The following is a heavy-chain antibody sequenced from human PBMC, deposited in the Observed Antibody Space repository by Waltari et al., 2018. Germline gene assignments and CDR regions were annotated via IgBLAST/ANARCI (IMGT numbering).Heavy chain of an antibody. J-gene: IGHJ3*02. CDR1: GFTFADYA. CDR3: AKKNDEVFDRNGLVYDAFDM. D-gene: IGHD3-22*01. Sequence: EVQLVESGGGLVQPGRSMRLSCVGPGFTFADYAMHWVREAPGKGLEWVSGINWNSGSIGYGDSVKGRFIISRDNARNSVHLQMNGLTSEDTALYYCAKKNDEVFDRNGLVYDAFDMWGQGTMVTVSS. CDR2: INWNSGSI. V-gene: IGHV3-9*01.